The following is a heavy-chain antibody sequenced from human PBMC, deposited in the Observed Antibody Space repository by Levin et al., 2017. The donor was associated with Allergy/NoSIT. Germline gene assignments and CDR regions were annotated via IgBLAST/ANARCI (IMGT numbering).Heavy chain of an antibody. D-gene: IGHD5-18*01. CDR3: ARDGDRGYSYGSSTNDAFDI. CDR2: ISSSSSYI. V-gene: IGHV3-21*01. CDR1: GFTFSSYS. Sequence: GGSLRLSCAASGFTFSSYSMNWVRQAPGKGLEWVSSISSSSSYIYYADSVKGRFTISRDNAKNSLYLQMNSLRAEDTAVYYCARDGDRGYSYGSSTNDAFDIWGQGTMVTVSS. J-gene: IGHJ3*02.